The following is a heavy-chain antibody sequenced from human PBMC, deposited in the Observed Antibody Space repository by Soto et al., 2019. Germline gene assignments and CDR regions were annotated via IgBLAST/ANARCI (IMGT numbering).Heavy chain of an antibody. Sequence: SETLSLTCSVSGSSINTYYWSWIRQPPGKGLEWIGNIYYTGSTNYNPSLKSRVIISVDSSKNQFSLRLNSVTAADTAVYYCTRVGGYYGDYPNFDYWGQGALVTGSS. CDR3: TRVGGYYGDYPNFDY. D-gene: IGHD4-17*01. CDR1: GSSINTYY. J-gene: IGHJ4*02. CDR2: IYYTGST. V-gene: IGHV4-59*01.